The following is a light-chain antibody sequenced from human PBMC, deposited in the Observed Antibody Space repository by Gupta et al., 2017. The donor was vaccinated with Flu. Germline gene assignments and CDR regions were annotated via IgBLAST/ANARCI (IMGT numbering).Light chain of an antibody. V-gene: IGLV2-23*02. J-gene: IGLJ3*02. CDR2: EVR. CDR1: SGDVGGYNL. Sequence: SITISWSGASGDVGGYNLVCCYQHHPARAPNLMIYEVRNRTAGVSSRFSGSKAGNTAALTISVPQDEDEADYYCCSDIGGSCWVFGGGTKLTVL. CDR3: CSDIGGSCWV.